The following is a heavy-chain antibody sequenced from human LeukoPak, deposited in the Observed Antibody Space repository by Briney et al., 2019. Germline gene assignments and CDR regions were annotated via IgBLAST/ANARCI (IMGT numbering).Heavy chain of an antibody. CDR1: GFTFSSYE. J-gene: IGHJ4*02. CDR2: ISSSGSTI. D-gene: IGHD3-22*01. CDR3: ARALGYYYDSSGPRDIYYFDY. V-gene: IGHV3-48*03. Sequence: PGGSLRLSCAASGFTFSSYEMNWVRQAPGKGLEWVSYISSSGSTIYYADSVKGRFTISRDNAKNPLYLQMNSLRAEDTAVYYCARALGYYYDSSGPRDIYYFDYWGQGTLVTVSS.